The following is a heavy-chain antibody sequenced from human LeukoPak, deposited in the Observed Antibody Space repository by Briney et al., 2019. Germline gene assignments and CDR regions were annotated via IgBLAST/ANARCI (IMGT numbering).Heavy chain of an antibody. D-gene: IGHD2-2*01. CDR1: GFTFSAYW. CDR3: ARDGYCGSTSCFVFDY. J-gene: IGHJ4*02. V-gene: IGHV3-7*03. Sequence: GGSLRLSCAASGFTFSAYWMSWVRQAPGKGLGWVANIKQDGSEKYYVDSVKGRFTISRDNAKNSLYLQMNSLRAEDTAVYYCARDGYCGSTSCFVFDYWGQGTLVTVSS. CDR2: IKQDGSEK.